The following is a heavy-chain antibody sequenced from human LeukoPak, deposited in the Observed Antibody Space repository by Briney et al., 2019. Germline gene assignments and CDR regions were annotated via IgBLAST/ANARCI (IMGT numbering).Heavy chain of an antibody. D-gene: IGHD1/OR15-1a*01. Sequence: KAGGSLRLSCAASGFTFSSYAMSWVRQPPGKGLEWIGSIYYSGSTYYNPSLKSRVTISVDTSKNQFSLKLSSVTAADTAVYYCARDRTGTAAANFDYWGQGTLVTVSS. CDR2: IYYSGST. V-gene: IGHV4-39*07. CDR1: GFTFSSYA. J-gene: IGHJ4*02. CDR3: ARDRTGTAAANFDY.